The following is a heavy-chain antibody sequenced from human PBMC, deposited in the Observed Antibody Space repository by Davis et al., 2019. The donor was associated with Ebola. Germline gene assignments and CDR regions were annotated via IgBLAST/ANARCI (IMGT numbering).Heavy chain of an antibody. V-gene: IGHV3-30*03. CDR2: ISSDGSNE. D-gene: IGHD3-16*01. J-gene: IGHJ4*02. CDR1: GFTFSSYA. CDR3: TRDFDWDGGY. Sequence: GESLKISCAASGFTFSSYAMSWVRQAPVKGLEWVAVISSDGSNEYIPDSVKGRFTISRDNAKNTLYLQMNSLRGEDTALYYCTRDFDWDGGYWGPGTLVTVSS.